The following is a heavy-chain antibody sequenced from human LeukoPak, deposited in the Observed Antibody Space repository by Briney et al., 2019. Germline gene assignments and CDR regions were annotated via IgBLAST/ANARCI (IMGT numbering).Heavy chain of an antibody. J-gene: IGHJ4*02. CDR1: GFPFSDYA. CDR2: ISWNSGYI. V-gene: IGHV3-9*01. Sequence: GGSLRLSCAASGFPFSDYAMHWVRQAPGKGLEWVSGISWNSGYIGYEDSVKGRFTISRDNAKNSLYLQMNSLRAEDTASYYCAKGSYGSGSYVDYWGQGTLITVSS. CDR3: AKGSYGSGSYVDY. D-gene: IGHD3-10*01.